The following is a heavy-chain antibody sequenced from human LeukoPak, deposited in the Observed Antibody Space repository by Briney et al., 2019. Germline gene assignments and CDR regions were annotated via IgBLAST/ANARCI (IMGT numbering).Heavy chain of an antibody. J-gene: IGHJ3*01. CDR3: ARGAGTYYDILPGPIG. CDR2: MNPNSGNT. Sequence: GASVKVSCKASGYTFTSYDINWVRQATGQGLEWMGWMNPNSGNTGYAQKFQGRVTMTRNTSIRTAYMELSSLRSEDTAVYYCARGAGTYYDILPGPIGWGQGTMVTVSS. CDR1: GYTFTSYD. V-gene: IGHV1-8*01. D-gene: IGHD3-9*01.